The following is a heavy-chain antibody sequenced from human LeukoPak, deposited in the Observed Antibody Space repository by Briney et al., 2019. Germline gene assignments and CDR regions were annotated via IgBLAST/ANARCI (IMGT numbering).Heavy chain of an antibody. Sequence: SETLSLTCAVYGGSFSGYYWSWIRQPPGKGLEWIGEINHSGSTNYNPSLKSRVTISVDTSKNQFSLKLSSVTAADTAVYYCARHSSGGPRTGYSRSGRKNPLSSPGIDYWGQGTLVTVSS. J-gene: IGHJ4*02. CDR2: INHSGST. D-gene: IGHD6-13*01. CDR1: GGSFSGYY. V-gene: IGHV4-34*01. CDR3: ARHSSGGPRTGYSRSGRKNPLSSPGIDY.